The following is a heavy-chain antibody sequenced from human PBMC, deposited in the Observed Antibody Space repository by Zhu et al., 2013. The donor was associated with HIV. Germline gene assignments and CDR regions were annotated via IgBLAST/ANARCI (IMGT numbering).Heavy chain of an antibody. Sequence: QVQLVQSGAEVKKPGSSVKVSCKASGGTFSSYTISWVRQAPGQGLEWMGRIIPILGIANYAQKFQGRATITADKSTSTAYMELSSLRSEDTAVYYCAMGTYDSSGTRDYWGQGTLVTVSS. V-gene: IGHV1-69*02. CDR2: IIPILGIA. CDR1: GGTFSSYT. J-gene: IGHJ4*02. D-gene: IGHD3-22*01. CDR3: AMGTYDSSGTRDY.